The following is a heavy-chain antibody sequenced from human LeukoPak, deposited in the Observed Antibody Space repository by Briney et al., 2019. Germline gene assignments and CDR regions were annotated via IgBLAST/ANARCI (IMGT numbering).Heavy chain of an antibody. CDR3: ARDGYATGSHDY. J-gene: IGHJ4*02. V-gene: IGHV3-7*04. CDR1: EFTFSTYG. D-gene: IGHD3-10*01. CDR2: IRQDGSAK. Sequence: GGSLRLSCAASEFTFSTYGMHWVRQAPGKGLEWVANIRQDGSAKSYVDSVKGRFTVSRDNAQNSLYLQMNSLRAEDTAVYYCARDGYATGSHDYWGQGTLVTVSS.